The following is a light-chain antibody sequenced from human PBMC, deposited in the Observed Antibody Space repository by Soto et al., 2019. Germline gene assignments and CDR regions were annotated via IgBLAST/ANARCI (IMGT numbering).Light chain of an antibody. Sequence: DIVMTQSPAILSVSLGERATLSSLARQSISDNLAWYQQRSGQAPRLLIYGASTMATGVPARFSGSGSGTEFTLTISCLQSDDCAIYYCQQYKSWPPLTFGGGTKVE. CDR2: GAS. CDR3: QQYKSWPPLT. CDR1: QSISDN. V-gene: IGKV3-15*01. J-gene: IGKJ4*01.